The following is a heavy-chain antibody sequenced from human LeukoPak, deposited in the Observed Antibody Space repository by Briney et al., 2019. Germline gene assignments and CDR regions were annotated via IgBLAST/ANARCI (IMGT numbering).Heavy chain of an antibody. J-gene: IGHJ5*02. CDR2: INPNSGGT. CDR3: ARAPSGWTPGSGKNNWFDP. CDR1: GYTLTGYY. Sequence: GASVKVSCKASGYTLTGYYMHWVRQAPGQGLEWMGWINPNSGGTNYAQKFQGRVTMTRDTSISTAYMELSRLRSEDTAVYYCARAPSGWTPGSGKNNWFDPWGQGTLVTVSS. D-gene: IGHD6-19*01. V-gene: IGHV1-2*02.